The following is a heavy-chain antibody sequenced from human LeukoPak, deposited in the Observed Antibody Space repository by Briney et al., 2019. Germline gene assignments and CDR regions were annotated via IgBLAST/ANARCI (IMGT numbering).Heavy chain of an antibody. J-gene: IGHJ4*02. CDR2: ISPGDSDK. D-gene: IGHD5-18*01. Sequence: GESLKISCKASGYNCTNYWIGWVRQMPGKGLEWIGIISPGDSDKRYSPSFRGQVTISADKSICTAYLQWSSPKASDTAMYYCARRGDSYGRFDYWGQGILVTVSS. V-gene: IGHV5-51*01. CDR3: ARRGDSYGRFDY. CDR1: GYNCTNYW.